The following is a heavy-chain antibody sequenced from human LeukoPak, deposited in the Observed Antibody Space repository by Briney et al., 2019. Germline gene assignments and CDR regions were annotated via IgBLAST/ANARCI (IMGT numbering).Heavy chain of an antibody. CDR2: IYYSGST. V-gene: IGHV4-59*08. J-gene: IGHJ4*02. CDR1: GGSISNYY. Sequence: SETLSLTCTVSGGSISNYYWNWIRQPPGKGLAFIAYIYYSGSTTYNPSLKSRVTISVDTSKNQFSLELISVTAADTAVYYCARRGYSSGWYYFDYWGQGTLVSVSS. CDR3: ARRGYSSGWYYFDY. D-gene: IGHD6-19*01.